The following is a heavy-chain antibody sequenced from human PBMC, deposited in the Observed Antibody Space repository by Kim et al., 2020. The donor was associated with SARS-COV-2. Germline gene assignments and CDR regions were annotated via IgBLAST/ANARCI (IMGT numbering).Heavy chain of an antibody. CDR2: ISYDGSNR. Sequence: GGSLRLSCTASGFSFFSYGIHWVRQAPGKGLEWVALISYDGSNRYYADSVKGRITISRDNSRNTVYLQMNSLRTDDTAVYHCAKDKFSDRWAGVDVWGQGTTVSVSS. V-gene: IGHV3-30*18. CDR1: GFSFFSYG. D-gene: IGHD3-22*01. J-gene: IGHJ6*02. CDR3: AKDKFSDRWAGVDV.